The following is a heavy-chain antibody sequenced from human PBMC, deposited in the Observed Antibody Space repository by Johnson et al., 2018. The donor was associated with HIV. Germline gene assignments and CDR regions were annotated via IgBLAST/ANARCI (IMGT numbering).Heavy chain of an antibody. CDR3: ARLPSGYSRDDLDS. J-gene: IGHJ3*02. Sequence: QVQLVESGGGVVQPGRSLRLSCAASGFTFSSYAMHWVRQAPGKGLEWVAVISYDGSNKYYADSVKGRFTVSRDNSKNTLYLQINSLRPEDTAVYYCARLPSGYSRDDLDSCGQGTMVTVSS. CDR2: ISYDGSNK. CDR1: GFTFSSYA. D-gene: IGHD5-18*01. V-gene: IGHV3-30*04.